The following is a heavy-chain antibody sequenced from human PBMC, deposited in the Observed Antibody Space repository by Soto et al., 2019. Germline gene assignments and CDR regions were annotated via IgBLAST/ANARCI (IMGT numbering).Heavy chain of an antibody. Sequence: SENLSLTCTVSGASISGFYWSWIRKSAGKGLEWIGRIYATGTTDYNPSLKSRVMMSVDTSKKQFSLKLRSVTAADTAVYYCAREGSYTAYYFAHGIQLWFFDFCGQVSLVTVSS. J-gene: IGHJ4*02. CDR3: AREGSYTAYYFAHGIQLWFFDF. CDR2: IYATGTT. CDR1: GASISGFY. V-gene: IGHV4-4*07. D-gene: IGHD5-18*01.